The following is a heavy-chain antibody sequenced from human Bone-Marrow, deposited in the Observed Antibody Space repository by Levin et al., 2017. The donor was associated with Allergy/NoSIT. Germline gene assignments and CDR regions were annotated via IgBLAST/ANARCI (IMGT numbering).Heavy chain of an antibody. CDR2: ISGSGGDT. V-gene: IGHV3-23*01. CDR1: GFTFSSYA. J-gene: IGHJ4*02. Sequence: PVASVKVSCAASGFTFSSYAMSWVRQAPGKGLEWVSAISGSGGDTYYADSVKGRFTISRDNSKNTLYLQMNSLRAEDTAVYFCAKDRSLERRGIFDYWGQGTLVTVSS. CDR3: AKDRSLERRGIFDY. D-gene: IGHD1-1*01.